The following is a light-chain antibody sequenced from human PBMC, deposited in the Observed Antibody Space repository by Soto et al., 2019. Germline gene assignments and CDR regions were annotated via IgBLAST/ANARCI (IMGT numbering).Light chain of an antibody. V-gene: IGKV3-20*01. CDR1: QSVSNNY. CDR3: QQYGSSGT. J-gene: IGKJ1*01. Sequence: VLTQSPGALSLSPGARATLSCRASQSVSNNYLAWYQQKPGQAPMLLIYCASNRATGIPDRFSGSGSGTDFTITISRLEPEDFVVYYCQQYGSSGTFGQGTKVDIK. CDR2: CAS.